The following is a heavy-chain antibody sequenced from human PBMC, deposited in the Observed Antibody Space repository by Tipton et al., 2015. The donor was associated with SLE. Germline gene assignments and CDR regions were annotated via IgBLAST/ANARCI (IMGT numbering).Heavy chain of an antibody. V-gene: IGHV4-59*11. CDR3: AKDRWGDYGSFDY. CDR1: GGSISSHY. J-gene: IGHJ4*02. D-gene: IGHD4-17*01. Sequence: TLSLTCTVSGGSISSHYWSWIRQPPGKGLEWIGYIYYSGSTNYNPSLKSRVTISVDTSKNQFSLKLSSVTAADTAVYYCAKDRWGDYGSFDYWGQGTLVTVSS. CDR2: IYYSGST.